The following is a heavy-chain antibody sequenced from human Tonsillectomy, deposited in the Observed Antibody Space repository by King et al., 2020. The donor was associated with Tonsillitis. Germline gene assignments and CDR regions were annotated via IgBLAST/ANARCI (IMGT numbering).Heavy chain of an antibody. D-gene: IGHD3-9*01. J-gene: IGHJ3*02. CDR3: ARVSAGYDAFDI. CDR2: IYDSGGT. V-gene: IGHV4-61*01. Sequence: QLQESGPGLVKPSETLFLTCTVSGGSVSSGSYYWTWIRQPPGKGLEWIGYIYDSGGTNNNPSLKSRVTISVDTSKKFSLKLSSVTAADTAVYYCARVSAGYDAFDIWGQGTMVTVSS. CDR1: GGSVSSGSYY.